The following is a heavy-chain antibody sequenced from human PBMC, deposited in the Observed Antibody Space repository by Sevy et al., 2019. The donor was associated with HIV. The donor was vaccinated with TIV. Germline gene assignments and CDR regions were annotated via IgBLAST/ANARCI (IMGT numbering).Heavy chain of an antibody. CDR2: IYYSGST. Sequence: SETLSLTCSVSGGSIRNYYWSWIRQPAGKGLEWIGYIYYSGSTNYNPSLKSRVTISVDTSKKQFSLKLSSVTAADTAVYYCARESIAAAGDFDYWGQGTLVTVSS. CDR1: GGSIRNYY. J-gene: IGHJ4*02. D-gene: IGHD6-13*01. V-gene: IGHV4-59*01. CDR3: ARESIAAAGDFDY.